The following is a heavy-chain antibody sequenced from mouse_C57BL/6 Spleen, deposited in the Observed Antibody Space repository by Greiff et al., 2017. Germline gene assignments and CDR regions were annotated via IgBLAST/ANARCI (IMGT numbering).Heavy chain of an antibody. D-gene: IGHD2-2*01. CDR3: ARWRGYGYAMDY. Sequence: DVKVEESGGGLVQPGGSLSLSCAASGFTFTDYYMSWVRQPPGKALEWLGFIRNKANGYTTEYSASVKGRFTISRDNSQSILYLQMNALRAEDSATYYCARWRGYGYAMDYWGQGTSVTVSS. CDR1: GFTFTDYY. CDR2: IRNKANGYTT. J-gene: IGHJ4*01. V-gene: IGHV7-3*01.